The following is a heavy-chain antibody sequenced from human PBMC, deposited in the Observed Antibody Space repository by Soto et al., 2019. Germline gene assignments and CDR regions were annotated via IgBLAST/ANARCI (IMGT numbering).Heavy chain of an antibody. CDR1: GGTFSSYA. D-gene: IGHD5-18*01. Sequence: SVKISCKASGGTFSSYAISWVRQAPGQGLEWMGGIIPIFGTANYAQKFQGRVTITADESTSTAYMELSSLRSEDTAVYYCARVRAGDSYGLYYFEYWGEGTLVTVSS. CDR3: ARVRAGDSYGLYYFEY. J-gene: IGHJ4*02. V-gene: IGHV1-69*13. CDR2: IIPIFGTA.